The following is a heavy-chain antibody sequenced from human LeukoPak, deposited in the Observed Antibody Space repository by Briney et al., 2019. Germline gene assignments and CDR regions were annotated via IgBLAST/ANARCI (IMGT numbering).Heavy chain of an antibody. CDR2: ISDSGGRI. CDR1: GFTVSSNY. D-gene: IGHD3-3*01. CDR3: TRGLEWLSHGGYFDY. V-gene: IGHV3-53*03. Sequence: GGSLRLSCAASGFTVSSNYMTWVRQAPGKGLEWVSLISDSGGRIYYADSVKGRFTISRDNSKNTLYLQMNSLKTEDTAVYYCTRGLEWLSHGGYFDYWGQGTLVTVSS. J-gene: IGHJ4*02.